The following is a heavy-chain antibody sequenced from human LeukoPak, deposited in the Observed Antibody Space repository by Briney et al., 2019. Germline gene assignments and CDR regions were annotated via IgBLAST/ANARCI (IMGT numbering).Heavy chain of an antibody. CDR3: ARGIDCSTSSCYTHWFDP. Sequence: ASVRVSCKASGYTFTSYSINWVRQAPGQGLEWMGWISAHNGNTNYAQMLQGRVAMTTDTSKSTAYMELRSLRSDDTAVYYCARGIDCSTSSCYTHWFDPWGQGTLVTVSS. J-gene: IGHJ5*02. CDR2: ISAHNGNT. D-gene: IGHD2-2*02. CDR1: GYTFTSYS. V-gene: IGHV1-18*01.